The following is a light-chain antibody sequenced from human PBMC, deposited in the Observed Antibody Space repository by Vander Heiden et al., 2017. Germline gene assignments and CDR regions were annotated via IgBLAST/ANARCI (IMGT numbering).Light chain of an antibody. Sequence: DIQMTQSPSTLSASVGDRVTITCRASQSINTYLAWYQQKPGKAPNLLIYKASSLESGVPSRFSGSGSGTEFTLTISSLQPDDFATYYCQQDNSFTWTFGQGTKVEIK. V-gene: IGKV1-5*03. CDR2: KAS. CDR3: QQDNSFTWT. CDR1: QSINTY. J-gene: IGKJ1*01.